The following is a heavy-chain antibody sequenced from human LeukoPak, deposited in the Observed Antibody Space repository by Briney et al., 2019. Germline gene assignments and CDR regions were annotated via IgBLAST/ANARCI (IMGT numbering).Heavy chain of an antibody. D-gene: IGHD3-22*01. J-gene: IGHJ4*02. CDR3: ARAPRDSSSSNYMRRFDY. CDR1: GYSISSDNY. Sequence: HSETLSLTCAVSGYSISSDNYWVWIRQPPGQGLEWSGGIYHSGSTYYNPSLKSRVTMSVDTSKNQFSLKLSSVTAAGTAVYYCARAPRDSSSSNYMRRFDYWGQGTLVTVSS. CDR2: IYHSGST. V-gene: IGHV4-38-2*01.